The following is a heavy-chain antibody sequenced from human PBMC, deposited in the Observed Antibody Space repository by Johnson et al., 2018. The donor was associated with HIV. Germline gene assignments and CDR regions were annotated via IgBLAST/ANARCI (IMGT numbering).Heavy chain of an antibody. CDR2: ISWNSGSI. CDR1: GFTFDDYA. V-gene: IGHV3-9*01. D-gene: IGHD6-6*01. CDR3: AKDKQQLVRGGAFDI. J-gene: IGHJ3*02. Sequence: VQLVESGGGLVQPGRSLRLSCAASGFTFDDYAMHWVRQAPGKGLEWVSGISWNSGSIGYADSVKGRFTISRDNANNSLYLQMNSLRAEDTALYYCAKDKQQLVRGGAFDIWGQGTMVTVSS.